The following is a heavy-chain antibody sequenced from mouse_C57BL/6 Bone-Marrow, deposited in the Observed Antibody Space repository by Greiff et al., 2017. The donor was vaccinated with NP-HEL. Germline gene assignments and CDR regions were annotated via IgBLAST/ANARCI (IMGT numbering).Heavy chain of an antibody. Sequence: EVMLVESGEGLVKPGGSLKLSCAASGFTFSSYAMSWVRQTPEKRLEWVAYISSGGDSIYYADTVQGRFTISSNNARNTLYLQMSCLKSDVTAMYSCTRYQGTGMWSWLAYWGQGTLVTVAA. J-gene: IGHJ3*01. CDR3: TRYQGTGMWSWLAY. CDR2: ISSGGDSI. D-gene: IGHD4-1*01. V-gene: IGHV5-9-1*02. CDR1: GFTFSSYA.